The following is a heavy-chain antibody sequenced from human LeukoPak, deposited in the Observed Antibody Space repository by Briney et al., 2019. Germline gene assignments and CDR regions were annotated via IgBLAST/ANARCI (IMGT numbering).Heavy chain of an antibody. CDR3: ARQNVFDI. D-gene: IGHD2/OR15-2a*01. CDR2: IHNTGST. V-gene: IGHV4-4*07. Sequence: SETLSLTCTVSGGSISNYDWSWIRQPAGKGLEWIGRIHNTGSTDYNPSLKSRVIMSVDTSKNQFSLKLSSVTAADTAIYYCARQNVFDIWGQGTMVTVSS. CDR1: GGSISNYD. J-gene: IGHJ3*02.